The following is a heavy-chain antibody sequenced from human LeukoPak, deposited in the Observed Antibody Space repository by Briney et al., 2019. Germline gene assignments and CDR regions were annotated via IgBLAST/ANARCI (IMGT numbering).Heavy chain of an antibody. CDR1: GGSFSGYS. Sequence: SETLSLTCAVNGGSFSGYSWSWIRQPPGKGLEWIGEINHSGSPNYNPSLKSRVSMSLDTSKNQFSLKLSSVTAADTAVYYCASAIRFLEWLVWFDPWGQGTLVTVSS. V-gene: IGHV4-34*01. CDR3: ASAIRFLEWLVWFDP. J-gene: IGHJ5*02. D-gene: IGHD3-3*01. CDR2: INHSGSP.